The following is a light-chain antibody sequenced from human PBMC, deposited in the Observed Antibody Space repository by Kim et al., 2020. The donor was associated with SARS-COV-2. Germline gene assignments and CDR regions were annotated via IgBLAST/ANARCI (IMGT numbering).Light chain of an antibody. J-gene: IGLJ3*02. CDR1: DLGDKY. Sequence: SYELTQPPSVSVSPGQTASITCSGDDLGDKYTCWYQQKPGQSPLLVIYQDDRRPSGIPDRFSGSNSGNTATLTISGTQAMDEADYYCQTWDGINAVFGGG. CDR3: QTWDGINAV. V-gene: IGLV3-1*01. CDR2: QDD.